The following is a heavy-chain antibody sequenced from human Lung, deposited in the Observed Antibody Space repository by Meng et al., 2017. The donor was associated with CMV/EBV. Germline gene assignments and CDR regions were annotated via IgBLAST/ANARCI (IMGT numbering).Heavy chain of an antibody. Sequence: SVKVSCKASGYTFIDYYMHWVRQAPGQGLEWVGWINPKSGGTHYAQSFQGRVTITRDTSINTVYVEISSLKSDDTAVYYCTSAPGAYWGQGTLVNGAS. CDR2: INPKSGGT. CDR3: TSAPGAY. D-gene: IGHD1-14*01. J-gene: IGHJ4*03. V-gene: IGHV1-2*02. CDR1: GYTFIDYY.